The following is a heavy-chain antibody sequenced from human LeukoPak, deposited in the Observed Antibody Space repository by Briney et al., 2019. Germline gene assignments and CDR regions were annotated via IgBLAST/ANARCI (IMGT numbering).Heavy chain of an antibody. V-gene: IGHV4-39*07. CDR2: IYYSGST. Sequence: SETLSLTCTVSGGSISSSSYYWGWIRQPPGKGREWFVSIYYSGSTYYNPSLKSRVTISVDTSKNQFSLKLSSVTAADTAVYYCAREVHRSILEWLYSDYWGQGTLVTVSS. CDR1: GGSISSSSYY. CDR3: AREVHRSILEWLYSDY. D-gene: IGHD3-3*01. J-gene: IGHJ4*02.